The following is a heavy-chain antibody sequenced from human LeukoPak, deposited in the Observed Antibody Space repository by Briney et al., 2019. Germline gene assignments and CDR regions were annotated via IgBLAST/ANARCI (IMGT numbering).Heavy chain of an antibody. D-gene: IGHD3-10*01. CDR2: ILHSGSA. Sequence: SGTLSLTCAVSGGSISSSNWWSWVRQPPGKGLEWIGEILHSGSANYNPSLESRVTISMDKSKNQLSLRLNSVIAADTAVYYCARDRWDDSGSLDSWGQGTLVTVSS. CDR3: ARDRWDDSGSLDS. J-gene: IGHJ4*02. CDR1: GGSISSSNW. V-gene: IGHV4-4*02.